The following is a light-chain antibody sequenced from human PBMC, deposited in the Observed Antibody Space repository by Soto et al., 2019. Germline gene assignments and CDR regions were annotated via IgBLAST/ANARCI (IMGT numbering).Light chain of an antibody. CDR1: SSDVGSYNR. CDR3: SSYTSSSFYV. Sequence: QSALTPPPSVSGSPGQSATISCTGTSSDVGSYNRVSWYQQPPGTAPKLMIYEVSNRPSGVPDRFSGSKSGNTASLTISGLQAEDEADYYCSSYTSSSFYVFGTGTKVTVL. CDR2: EVS. V-gene: IGLV2-18*02. J-gene: IGLJ1*01.